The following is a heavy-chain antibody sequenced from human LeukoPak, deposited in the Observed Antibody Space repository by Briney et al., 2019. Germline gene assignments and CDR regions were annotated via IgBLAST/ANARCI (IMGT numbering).Heavy chain of an antibody. V-gene: IGHV3-21*01. D-gene: IGHD3-9*01. CDR1: GFTFSSYS. CDR3: ARDWYDNSDAFDI. Sequence: EGSLRLSCAASGFTFSSYSMNWVRQAPGKGLEWVSSISSSSSYIYYADSLKGRFAISRDNAKNSLYLQMNSLRAEDTAVYYCARDWYDNSDAFDIWGQGTMVTVSS. J-gene: IGHJ3*02. CDR2: ISSSSSYI.